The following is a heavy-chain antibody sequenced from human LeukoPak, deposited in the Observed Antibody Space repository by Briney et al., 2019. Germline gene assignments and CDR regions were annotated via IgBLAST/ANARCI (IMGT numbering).Heavy chain of an antibody. J-gene: IGHJ6*02. CDR3: ARLEAAAGNTYGMDV. D-gene: IGHD6-13*01. CDR2: IYYSGST. Sequence: ASETLSLTCTVSGGSISSSSYYWGWIRQPPGKGLEWIGSIYYSGSTYYNPSLKSRVTISVDTSKNQFSLKLSSVTAADTAVCYCARLEAAAGNTYGMDVWGQGTTVTVSS. CDR1: GGSISSSSYY. V-gene: IGHV4-39*01.